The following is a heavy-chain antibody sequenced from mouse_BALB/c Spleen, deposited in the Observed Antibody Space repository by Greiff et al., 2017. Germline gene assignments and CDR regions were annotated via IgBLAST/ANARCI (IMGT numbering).Heavy chain of an antibody. V-gene: IGHV10-1*02. Sequence: EVMLVESGGGLVQPKGSLKLSCAASGFTFNTYAMNWVRQAPGKGLEWVARIRSKSNNYATYYADSVKDRFTISRDDSQSMLYLQMNNLKTEDTAMYYCVRDGNFDYWGQGTTLTVSS. J-gene: IGHJ2*01. CDR3: VRDGNFDY. CDR2: IRSKSNNYAT. CDR1: GFTFNTYA. D-gene: IGHD1-1*02.